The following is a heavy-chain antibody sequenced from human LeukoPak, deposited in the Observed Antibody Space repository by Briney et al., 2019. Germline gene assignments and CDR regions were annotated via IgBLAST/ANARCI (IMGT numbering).Heavy chain of an antibody. J-gene: IGHJ1*01. CDR1: GGSISSYY. CDR3: ARAGPSWLVTGGYFQH. V-gene: IGHV4-4*07. D-gene: IGHD6-19*01. CDR2: IYTSGST. Sequence: PSETLSLTCTVSGGSISSYYWSWIRQPAGKGLEWIGRIYTSGSTNYNPSLKSRVTISVDTSKNQFSLKLSSVTAADTAVYYCARAGPSWLVTGGYFQHWGQGTLVTVSS.